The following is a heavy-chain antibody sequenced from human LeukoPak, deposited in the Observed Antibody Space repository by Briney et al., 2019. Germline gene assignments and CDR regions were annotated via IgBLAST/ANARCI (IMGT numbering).Heavy chain of an antibody. CDR1: EFTFGTYA. CDR2: ISY. J-gene: IGHJ4*02. Sequence: GGSLNPPWEALEFTFGTYAMTWFGQNPAKGLNWLAIISYAGSVKGRFTISRDNSKNSLYLQMNSLRAEDTAIYYCARAHQLGFKFSGSYHADLDYWGQGTLVTVSS. V-gene: IGHV3-30*04. CDR3: ARAHQLGFKFSGSYHADLDY. D-gene: IGHD1-26*01.